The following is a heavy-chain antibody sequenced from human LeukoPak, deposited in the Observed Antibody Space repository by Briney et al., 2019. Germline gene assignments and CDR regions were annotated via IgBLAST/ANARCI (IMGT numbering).Heavy chain of an antibody. V-gene: IGHV4-39*07. CDR1: GGSISSSSYY. CDR3: ARVTTVVTLDAFDI. J-gene: IGHJ3*02. D-gene: IGHD4-23*01. Sequence: SETLSPTCTVSGGSISSSSYYWGWIRQPPGKGLEWIGSIYYSGSTYYNPSLKSRVTISVDTSKNQFSLKLSSVTAADTAVYYCARVTTVVTLDAFDIWGQGTMVTVSS. CDR2: IYYSGST.